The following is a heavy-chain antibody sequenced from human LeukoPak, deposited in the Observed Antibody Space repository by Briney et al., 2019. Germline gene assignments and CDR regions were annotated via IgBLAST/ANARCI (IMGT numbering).Heavy chain of an antibody. D-gene: IGHD3-10*01. J-gene: IGHJ5*02. CDR3: AREGRGNTNWFDP. Sequence: ASVKVSCKASGGTFSSYAISWVRQAPGQGLEGMGGIIPIFGTANYAQKFQGRVTITADESTSTAYMELSSLRSEDTAVYYCAREGRGNTNWFDPWGQGTLVTVSS. CDR2: IIPIFGTA. CDR1: GGTFSSYA. V-gene: IGHV1-69*13.